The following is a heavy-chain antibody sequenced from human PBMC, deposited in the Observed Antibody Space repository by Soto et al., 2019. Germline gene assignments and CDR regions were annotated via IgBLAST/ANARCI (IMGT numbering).Heavy chain of an antibody. CDR1: GYTLTELS. J-gene: IGHJ6*03. CDR3: ATYLGYCSGGSCYRPYYYFYYMDV. D-gene: IGHD2-15*01. V-gene: IGHV1-24*01. CDR2: FDPEDGET. Sequence: QVQLVQSGAEVKKPGASVKVSCKVSGYTLTELSMHWVRQAPGKGLEWMGGFDPEDGETIYAQKFQGRVTMTEDTSTDTANMELSSLRSEDTAVYYCATYLGYCSGGSCYRPYYYFYYMDVWGKGTTVTVSS.